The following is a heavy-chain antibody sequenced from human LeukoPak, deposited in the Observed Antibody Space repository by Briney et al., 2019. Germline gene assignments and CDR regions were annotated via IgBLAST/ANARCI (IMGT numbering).Heavy chain of an antibody. Sequence: GGSLRLSCAASGFTFDDYGMSWVRQAPRKGLEWVSGINWNGGSTGYADSVKGRFTISRDNAKNSLYLQMNSLRAEDTALYYFARSVAASRDYWGQGTLVTVSS. CDR3: ARSVAASRDY. V-gene: IGHV3-20*04. CDR2: INWNGGST. D-gene: IGHD2-15*01. CDR1: GFTFDDYG. J-gene: IGHJ4*02.